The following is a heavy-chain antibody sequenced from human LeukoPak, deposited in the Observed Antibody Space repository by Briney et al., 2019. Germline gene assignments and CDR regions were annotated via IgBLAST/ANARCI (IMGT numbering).Heavy chain of an antibody. Sequence: GGSLRLSCAASGFTFSNYDMNGVRQAPGKGLEWVSYISSSSTTLYYADSVKGRFTISRDNAKGALCLQRSSLRAEDTAVYYCARGSGRITIFGVPYWGQGTLVTVSS. CDR2: ISSSSTTL. CDR1: GFTFSNYD. CDR3: ARGSGRITIFGVPY. J-gene: IGHJ4*02. V-gene: IGHV3-48*01. D-gene: IGHD3-3*01.